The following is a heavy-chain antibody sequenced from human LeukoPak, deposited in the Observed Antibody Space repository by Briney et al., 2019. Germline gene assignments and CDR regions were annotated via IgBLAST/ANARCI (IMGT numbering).Heavy chain of an antibody. CDR1: GFTFSSYG. CDR3: AREFDSSGYPDAFDI. Sequence: PGGSLRLSCAASGFTFSSYGMHWVRQAPGKGLEWVAVIWYDGSNKYYADSVKGRFTISRDNSKNTLYLQMNSLRAEDTAVYYCAREFDSSGYPDAFDIWGQGTMVTVSS. J-gene: IGHJ3*02. D-gene: IGHD3-22*01. CDR2: IWYDGSNK. V-gene: IGHV3-33*08.